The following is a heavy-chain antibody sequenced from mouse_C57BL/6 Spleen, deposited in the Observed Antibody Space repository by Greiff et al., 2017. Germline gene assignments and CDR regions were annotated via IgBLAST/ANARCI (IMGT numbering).Heavy chain of an antibody. V-gene: IGHV1-7*01. CDR1: GYTFTSYR. Sequence: VQLQQSGAELAKPGASVKLSCKASGYTFTSYRMYWVQQRPGQGLEWIGYINPSSGYTKYNQKFKDKAPLTADKSSSTAYMQLSSLTYEDSAVYYCAGDDGVHYCFDYWGKGTTLTVSS. CDR3: AGDDGVHYCFDY. J-gene: IGHJ2*01. D-gene: IGHD2-3*01. CDR2: INPSSGYT.